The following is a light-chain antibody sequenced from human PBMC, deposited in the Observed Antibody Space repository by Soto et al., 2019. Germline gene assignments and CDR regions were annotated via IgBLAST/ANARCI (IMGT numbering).Light chain of an antibody. CDR1: ELGDKY. CDR3: QAWDRSTVV. V-gene: IGLV3-1*01. CDR2: QDD. Sequence: SYELSQPPSVSMSPGQTATITCSGDELGDKYACWYQQKAGQSPILVIYQDDKRPSGTPARFSGSHSGTTATLTISGTQAMDEADYYCQAWDRSTVVFGGGTKLTVL. J-gene: IGLJ2*01.